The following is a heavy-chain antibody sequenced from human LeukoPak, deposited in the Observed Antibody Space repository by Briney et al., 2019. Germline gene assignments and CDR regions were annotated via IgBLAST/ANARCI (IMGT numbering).Heavy chain of an antibody. CDR3: ASGVIVVAKSVAFDI. V-gene: IGHV3-53*04. CDR2: IYSGGST. CDR1: GFTVSSNY. J-gene: IGHJ3*02. Sequence: GGSLRLSCAASGFTVSSNYMSCVRQAPGKGLEWVSVIYSGGSTYYADSVKGRFTISRHNSKNTLYLQMNSLRAEDTAVYYCASGVIVVAKSVAFDIWGQGTMVTVSS. D-gene: IGHD3-22*01.